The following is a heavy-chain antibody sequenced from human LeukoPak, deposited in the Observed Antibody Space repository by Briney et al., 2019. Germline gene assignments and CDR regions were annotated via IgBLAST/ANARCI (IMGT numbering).Heavy chain of an antibody. Sequence: GGSLRLSCAASGFTFSSYNMNWVRQAPGKGLEWISYITSSSETINYADSVKGRFTISRDNANNSLYLQMNSLRSEDTAVYYCARYEGPCGGDCPFDYWGQGTLVTVSS. J-gene: IGHJ4*02. CDR2: ITSSSETI. V-gene: IGHV3-48*01. CDR1: GFTFSSYN. D-gene: IGHD2-21*01. CDR3: ARYEGPCGGDCPFDY.